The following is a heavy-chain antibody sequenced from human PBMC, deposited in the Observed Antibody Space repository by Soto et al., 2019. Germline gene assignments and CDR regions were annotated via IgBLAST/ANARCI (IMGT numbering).Heavy chain of an antibody. CDR1: GFTFSSYA. V-gene: IGHV3-23*01. Sequence: PGGSLRLSCAASGFTFSSYAMSWVRQAPGKGLEWVSAISGSGGSTYYADSVKGRFTISRDNSKNTLYLQMNSLRAEDTAVYYCAKAKALSSSLAYFDYWGQGTLVTAPQ. CDR2: ISGSGGST. CDR3: AKAKALSSSLAYFDY. D-gene: IGHD6-13*01. J-gene: IGHJ4*02.